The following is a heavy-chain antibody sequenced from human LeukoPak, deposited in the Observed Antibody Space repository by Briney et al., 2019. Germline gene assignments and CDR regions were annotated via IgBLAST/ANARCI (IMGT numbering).Heavy chain of an antibody. D-gene: IGHD2-2*01. Sequence: ASVKVSCKVSGYTLTELSMHSVRQAPGQGLEWMGWINPNSGGTNYAQKFQGWVTMTRDTSISTAYMELSRLRSDDTAVYYCARDGIVVVPAAKTYYYYGMDVWGQGTTVTVSS. CDR1: GYTLTELS. J-gene: IGHJ6*02. CDR2: INPNSGGT. CDR3: ARDGIVVVPAAKTYYYYGMDV. V-gene: IGHV1-2*04.